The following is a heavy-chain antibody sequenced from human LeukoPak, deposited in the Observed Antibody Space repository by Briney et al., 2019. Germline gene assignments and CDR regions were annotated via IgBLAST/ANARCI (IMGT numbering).Heavy chain of an antibody. CDR2: ISSSGSTI. CDR1: GFTFSDYY. D-gene: IGHD4-17*01. CDR3: ARNLHTVTYDY. V-gene: IGHV3-11*04. Sequence: GGSLRLSCAASGFTFSDYYMSWIRQAPGKGLEWVSYISSSGSTIYYADSVKGRFTISRDNAKNSLYLQMNSLRAEDAAVYYCARNLHTVTYDYWGQGTLVTVSS. J-gene: IGHJ4*02.